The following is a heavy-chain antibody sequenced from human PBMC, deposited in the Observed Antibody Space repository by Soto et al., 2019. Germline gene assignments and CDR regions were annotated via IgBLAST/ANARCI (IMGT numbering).Heavy chain of an antibody. CDR2: IDPSDSYT. CDR3: ARRQVWFGTDWFDS. CDR1: GYSFTTYW. D-gene: IGHD3-10*01. J-gene: IGHJ5*01. V-gene: IGHV5-10-1*01. Sequence: PGESLKISCKGSGYSFTTYWITWVRQMPGKGLDWMGRIDPSDSYTNYSPSFQGHVTISAAKSISTAYLQWSSLKTSDTGMYYCARRQVWFGTDWFDSWGQGTLVTVSS.